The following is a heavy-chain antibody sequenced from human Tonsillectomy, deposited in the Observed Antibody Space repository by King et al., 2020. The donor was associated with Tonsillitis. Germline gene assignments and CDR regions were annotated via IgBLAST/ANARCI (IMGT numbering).Heavy chain of an antibody. CDR2: IYYSGST. J-gene: IGHJ5*02. D-gene: IGHD6-19*01. CDR1: GGSISSGGYY. V-gene: IGHV4-31*03. CDR3: ERDYSSGYVQGWFDP. Sequence: VQLQESGPGLVKPSQTLSLTCTVSGGSISSGGYYWSWIRQHPGKGLEWIGYIYYSGSTYYNPSLKSRVTISVDTSKNQFSLKLSSVTAADTAVYYCERDYSSGYVQGWFDPWGQGTLVTVSS.